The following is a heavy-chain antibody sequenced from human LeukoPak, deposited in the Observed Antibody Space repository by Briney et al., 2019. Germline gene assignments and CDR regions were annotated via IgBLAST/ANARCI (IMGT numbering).Heavy chain of an antibody. CDR2: INSHSGDT. J-gene: IGHJ4*02. CDR1: GYIFTGYF. Sequence: SVNVSCKASGYIFTGYFLHWMRQAPGQGLEWMGWINSHSGDTNYAPKFQGRVPMTRDTSISTVYMELIRLSSDDTAIYYCAKVLAAEYDFWGQGTLVTVSS. V-gene: IGHV1-2*02. D-gene: IGHD6-13*01. CDR3: AKVLAAEYDF.